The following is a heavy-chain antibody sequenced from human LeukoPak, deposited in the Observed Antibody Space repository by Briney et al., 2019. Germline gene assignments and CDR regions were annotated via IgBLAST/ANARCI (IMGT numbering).Heavy chain of an antibody. CDR2: ISAYNGNT. CDR1: GYTFTSYG. J-gene: IGHJ5*02. D-gene: IGHD6-13*01. CDR3: ARVRIGSSWNRPNWFDP. Sequence: ASVKVSCKASGYTFTSYGISWVRQAPGQGLEWMGWISAYNGNTNYAQKLQGRVTMTTDTSTSTAYMELRSLRSDDTAVYYCARVRIGSSWNRPNWFDPWGQGTLVTVSS. V-gene: IGHV1-18*01.